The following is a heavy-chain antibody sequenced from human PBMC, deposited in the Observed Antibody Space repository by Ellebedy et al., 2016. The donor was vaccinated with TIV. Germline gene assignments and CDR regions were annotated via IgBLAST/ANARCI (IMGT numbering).Heavy chain of an antibody. Sequence: MPSETLSLTCAVSGASISRHYWSWIRQPAGKGLEWIGRMYSSGSRNYNPSLKSRVTMSVDPSKSQISLKLTSVTAADTAVYYCARDLYGDNEDFWGQGILVTVSS. CDR3: ARDLYGDNEDF. V-gene: IGHV4-4*07. D-gene: IGHD4-17*01. CDR1: GASISRHY. J-gene: IGHJ4*02. CDR2: MYSSGSR.